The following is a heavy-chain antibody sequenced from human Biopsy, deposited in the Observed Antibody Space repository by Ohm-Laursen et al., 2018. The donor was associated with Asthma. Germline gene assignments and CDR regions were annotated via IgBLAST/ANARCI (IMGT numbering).Heavy chain of an antibody. CDR1: GFTFSDYY. D-gene: IGHD1-7*01. V-gene: IGHV3-11*01. CDR2: ISSSGATI. Sequence: GSLRLSCAASGFTFSDYYMSWIRQAPGKGLEWVSYISSSGATIYYADSVRGRFTISRDNAKNSLYLQMNSLRAEDTAAYYCARVMELELLDYWGQGTVVTVSS. CDR3: ARVMELELLDY. J-gene: IGHJ4*02.